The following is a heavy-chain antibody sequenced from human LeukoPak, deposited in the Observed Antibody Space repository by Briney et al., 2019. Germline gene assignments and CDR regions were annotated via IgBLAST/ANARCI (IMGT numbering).Heavy chain of an antibody. J-gene: IGHJ4*02. CDR2: IKQDGSEK. D-gene: IGHD3-22*01. Sequence: GVSLRLYCATSGFAFSSYWMSWVRQAPGKGLEWVANIKQDGSEKYYVDSVKGRFTISRDNAKNSLYLQMNSLRAEDTAVYYCARGVRDSSGYYYSSIYYFDYWGQGTLVTVSS. CDR3: ARGVRDSSGYYYSSIYYFDY. CDR1: GFAFSSYW. V-gene: IGHV3-7*01.